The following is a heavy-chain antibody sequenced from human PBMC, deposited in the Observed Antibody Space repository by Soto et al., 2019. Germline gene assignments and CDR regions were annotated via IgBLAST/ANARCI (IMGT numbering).Heavy chain of an antibody. D-gene: IGHD5-18*01. CDR3: THSTDTSMALDY. V-gene: IGHV2-5*02. J-gene: IGHJ4*02. CDR2: IYWDDDR. Sequence: SGPTLVNPTQTLTLTCTFSGFSLTTRGVGVGWIRQPPGKALEWLALIYWDDDRRYSPSLKSRLTITKDTSKNQVVLTMTNMDPVDSATYYCTHSTDTSMALDYWGQGTLVTVSS. CDR1: GFSLTTRGVG.